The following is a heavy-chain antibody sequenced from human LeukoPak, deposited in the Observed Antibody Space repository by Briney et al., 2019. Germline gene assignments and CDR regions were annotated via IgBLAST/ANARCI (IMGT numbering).Heavy chain of an antibody. CDR2: ISGSGGST. CDR3: AGHYYYYYYMDV. Sequence: GGSLRLPCAASGFTFSSYGMSWVRQAPGKGLEWVSAISGSGGSTYYADSVKGRFTISRDNSKNTLYLQMNSLRAEDTAVYNCAGHYYYYYYMDVWGKGTTVTISS. V-gene: IGHV3-23*01. CDR1: GFTFSSYG. J-gene: IGHJ6*03.